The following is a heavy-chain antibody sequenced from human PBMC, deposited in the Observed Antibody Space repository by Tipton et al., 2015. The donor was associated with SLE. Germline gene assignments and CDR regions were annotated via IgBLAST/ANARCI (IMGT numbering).Heavy chain of an antibody. CDR3: ARYADIVVVPAAFHYYGMDV. CDR1: GGSTSSGSYY. D-gene: IGHD2-2*01. Sequence: TLSLTCTVSGGSTSSGSYYWSWIRQPPGKGLEWIGEINHSGSTNYNPSLKSRVTISVDTSKNQFSLKLSSVTAADTAVYYCARYADIVVVPAAFHYYGMDVWGQGTTVTVSS. V-gene: IGHV4-39*07. J-gene: IGHJ6*02. CDR2: INHSGST.